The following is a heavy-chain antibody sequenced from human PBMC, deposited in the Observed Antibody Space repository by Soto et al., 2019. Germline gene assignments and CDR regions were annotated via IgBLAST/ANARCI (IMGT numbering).Heavy chain of an antibody. D-gene: IGHD2-8*01. Sequence: ASVKVSCKASGYTFTSYGISWVRQAPGQGLEWMVWISAYNGNTNYAQKLQGRVTMTTDTSTSTAYMELRILRSDDTAVYYCARDFPATALAYATFDYWGQGTLVTVSS. CDR1: GYTFTSYG. CDR3: ARDFPATALAYATFDY. V-gene: IGHV1-18*01. CDR2: ISAYNGNT. J-gene: IGHJ4*02.